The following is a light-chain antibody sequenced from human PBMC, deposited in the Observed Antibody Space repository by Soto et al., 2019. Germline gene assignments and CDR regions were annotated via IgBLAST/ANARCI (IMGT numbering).Light chain of an antibody. J-gene: IGKJ1*01. CDR2: AAF. CDR3: QQYNKRPPWT. Sequence: EVVMTQSPAFLSASPGETATLSCRASEDVSTNLAWYQQRPGQSPRLLIYAAFTRATGIPGRFSGGVSATGFTLTINSLQPEDFAIYYCQQYNKRPPWTFGQGTKVEVK. CDR1: EDVSTN. V-gene: IGKV3-15*01.